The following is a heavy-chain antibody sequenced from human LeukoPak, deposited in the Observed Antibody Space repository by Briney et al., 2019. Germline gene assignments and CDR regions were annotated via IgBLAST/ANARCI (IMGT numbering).Heavy chain of an antibody. CDR2: INHSGST. CDR1: GGSFSGYY. D-gene: IGHD2-15*01. V-gene: IGHV4-34*01. CDR3: ARGPGYCSGGSCLDKEYFQH. Sequence: SETLSLTCAVYGGSFSGYYWSWIRQPPGKGLEWIGEINHSGSTNYNPSLKSRVTISVDTSKNQFSLKLSSVTAADTAVYYCARGPGYCSGGSCLDKEYFQHWGQGTLATVSS. J-gene: IGHJ1*01.